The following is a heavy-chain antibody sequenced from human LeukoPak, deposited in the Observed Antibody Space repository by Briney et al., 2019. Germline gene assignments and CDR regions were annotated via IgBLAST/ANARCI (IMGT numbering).Heavy chain of an antibody. J-gene: IGHJ4*02. D-gene: IGHD5-12*01. CDR1: GFTFSNYW. Sequence: GGSLRLSCAASGFTFSNYWMHWVRQAPGKGLVWVSRIDNGGSDTRHADSVKGRFTISRDNAKNSLYLQMNSLRAEDTAVYYCARDPTQWLRYGYFDYWGQGILVTVSS. CDR2: IDNGGSDT. CDR3: ARDPTQWLRYGYFDY. V-gene: IGHV3-74*01.